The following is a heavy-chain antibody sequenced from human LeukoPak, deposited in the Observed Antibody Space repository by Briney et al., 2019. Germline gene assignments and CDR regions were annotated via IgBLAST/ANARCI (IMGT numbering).Heavy chain of an antibody. D-gene: IGHD6-19*01. Sequence: ASVKVSCKASGYTFINYGISWVRQAPGQGLEWMGWINPNSGGTNYAQKFQGRVTMTRDRSISTAYMELSRLRSDDTAVYYCARVHSSGWYVNDWGQGTLVTVSS. CDR1: GYTFINYG. CDR3: ARVHSSGWYVND. CDR2: INPNSGGT. J-gene: IGHJ4*02. V-gene: IGHV1-2*02.